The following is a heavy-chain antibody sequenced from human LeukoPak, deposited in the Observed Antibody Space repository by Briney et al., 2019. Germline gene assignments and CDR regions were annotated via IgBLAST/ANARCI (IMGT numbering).Heavy chain of an antibody. V-gene: IGHV3-20*04. CDR3: ASGGIYYGAAFEF. CDR2: INWNGGSI. D-gene: IGHD1-26*01. J-gene: IGHJ4*02. Sequence: GGSLRLSCAGSGFTFDDYGMSWVRQAPGKGLGWVSGINWNGGSIGYADSVKGRFTISRDNAKNSLYLQMNSLRAEDTAFYYCASGGIYYGAAFEFWGRGTLVTVSS. CDR1: GFTFDDYG.